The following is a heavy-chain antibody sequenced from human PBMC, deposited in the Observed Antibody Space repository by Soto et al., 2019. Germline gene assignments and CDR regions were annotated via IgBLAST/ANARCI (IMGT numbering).Heavy chain of an antibody. J-gene: IGHJ4*02. CDR2: VKQDGSGK. V-gene: IGHV3-7*01. CDR1: GISFSNYW. Sequence: GESLKISCAASGISFSNYWMTWVRQAPGKGLEWVANVKQDGSGKYYVDSVTGRFTISRDNAKNSLYLQMNSLRAEDTALYYCATAGVGITTGDFHYWGQGALVTVSS. CDR3: ATAGVGITTGDFHY. D-gene: IGHD1-26*01.